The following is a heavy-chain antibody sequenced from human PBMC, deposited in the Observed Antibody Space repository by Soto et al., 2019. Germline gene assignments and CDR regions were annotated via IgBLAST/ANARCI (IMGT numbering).Heavy chain of an antibody. J-gene: IGHJ4*02. CDR2: ISYDGSIN. CDR3: ASESRSAYYLPFDY. V-gene: IGHV3-30-3*01. CDR1: GFTFSSYT. D-gene: IGHD3-3*01. Sequence: GGSLRLSCAASGFTFSSYTMHWVRQAPGKGLEWVAVISYDGSINYHADSVKGRFTISRDNSKNALYLQMNSLRAEDTAVYYCASESRSAYYLPFDYWGQGILVTVSS.